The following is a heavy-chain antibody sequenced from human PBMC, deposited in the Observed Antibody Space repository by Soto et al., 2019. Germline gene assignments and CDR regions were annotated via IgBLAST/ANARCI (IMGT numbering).Heavy chain of an antibody. V-gene: IGHV3-30-3*01. D-gene: IGHD1-26*01. CDR1: GFTFSSYA. Sequence: QVQLVESGGGVVQPGRSLRLSCAASGFTFSSYAMHWVRQAPGKGLEWVAVISYDGSNKYYADSVKGRFTISRDNSKNTLYLQMNSLRAEDTAVYYCARVGDSGTPGRKWYYYYGMDVWGQGTTVTVSS. CDR2: ISYDGSNK. J-gene: IGHJ6*02. CDR3: ARVGDSGTPGRKWYYYYGMDV.